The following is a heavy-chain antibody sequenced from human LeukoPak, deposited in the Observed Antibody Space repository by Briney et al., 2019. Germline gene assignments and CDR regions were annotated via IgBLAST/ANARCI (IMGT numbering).Heavy chain of an antibody. CDR3: ARLAVAASRGFDP. Sequence: PSETLSLTCTVSGGSISSGGYYWSWIRQPPGKGLEWIGYIYHSGSTYYNPSLKSRVTISVDRSKNQFSLKLSSVTAADTAVYYCARLAVAASRGFDPWGQGTLVTVSS. V-gene: IGHV4-30-2*01. CDR2: IYHSGST. CDR1: GGSISSGGYY. J-gene: IGHJ5*02. D-gene: IGHD6-19*01.